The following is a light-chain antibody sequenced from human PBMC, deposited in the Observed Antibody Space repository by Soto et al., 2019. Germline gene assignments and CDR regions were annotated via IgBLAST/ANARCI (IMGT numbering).Light chain of an antibody. CDR3: QQYNFWPALT. CDR1: QSVNSN. CDR2: DAS. Sequence: EIVMTQSPATLSVSPGERATLSCRASQSVNSNLAWYRQKPGQAPRLLISDASTRATGVPARFSGSGSGTEFTLTISSLQSEDSGSYYCQQYNFWPALTVGGGTNAEIK. V-gene: IGKV3-15*01. J-gene: IGKJ4*01.